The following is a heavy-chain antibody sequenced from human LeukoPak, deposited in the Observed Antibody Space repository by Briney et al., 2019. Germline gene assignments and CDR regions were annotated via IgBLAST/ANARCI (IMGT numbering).Heavy chain of an antibody. V-gene: IGHV4-38-2*02. CDR2: IYHSGST. J-gene: IGHJ4*02. CDR3: ARSTVTTQVFDY. D-gene: IGHD4-17*01. Sequence: SETLSLTCTVSGYSVSSGYYWGWIRQPPGKGLEWIGYIYHSGSTYYNPSLKSRVTISVDRSKNQFSLKLNSVTAADTAVYYCARSTVTTQVFDYWGQGTLVTVSS. CDR1: GYSVSSGYY.